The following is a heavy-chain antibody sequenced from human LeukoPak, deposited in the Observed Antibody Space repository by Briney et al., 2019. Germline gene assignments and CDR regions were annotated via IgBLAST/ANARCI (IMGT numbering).Heavy chain of an antibody. CDR1: GFTFSSYW. CDR3: ARDFKDIVLMVGGYFDY. V-gene: IGHV3-7*01. J-gene: IGHJ4*02. CDR2: IKEDGSEK. Sequence: GGSLRLSCAASGFTFSSYWMIWVRQAPGKGLEWVANIKEDGSEKNYVDSVMGRFTISRDNAKNSLYLQMNSLRAEDTAVYYCARDFKDIVLMVGGYFDYWGQGTLVTVSS. D-gene: IGHD2-8*01.